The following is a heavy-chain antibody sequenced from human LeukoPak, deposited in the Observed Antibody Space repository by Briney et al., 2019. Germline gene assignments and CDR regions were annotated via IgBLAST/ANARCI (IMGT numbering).Heavy chain of an antibody. CDR1: GFTFSSYA. Sequence: PGGSLRLSCAASGFTFSSYAMHWVRQAPGKGLEWVAVISYDGSNKYYADSVKGRFTISRDNSKNTLYLQMNSLRAEDTAVYYCARYVVRGAGHRNAFDIWGQGTMVTVSS. D-gene: IGHD3-10*01. V-gene: IGHV3-30-3*01. CDR3: ARYVVRGAGHRNAFDI. J-gene: IGHJ3*02. CDR2: ISYDGSNK.